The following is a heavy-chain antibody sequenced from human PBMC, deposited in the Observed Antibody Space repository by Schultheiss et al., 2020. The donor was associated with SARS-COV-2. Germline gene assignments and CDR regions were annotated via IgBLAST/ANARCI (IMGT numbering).Heavy chain of an antibody. CDR1: GYSISSSSYY. D-gene: IGHD6-6*01. CDR3: ARFTRGSSFVGDSYYFDY. V-gene: IGHV4-39*01. Sequence: SQTLSLTCTVSGYSISSSSYYWGWIRQPPGKGLEWIGSIYYSGLTYYNPSLKSRVTISVDTSKNQFSLKLSSVTAADTAVYYCARFTRGSSFVGDSYYFDYWGQGTLVTVSS. CDR2: IYYSGLT. J-gene: IGHJ4*02.